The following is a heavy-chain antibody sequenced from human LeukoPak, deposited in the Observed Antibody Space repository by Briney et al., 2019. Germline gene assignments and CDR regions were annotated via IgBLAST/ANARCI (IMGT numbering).Heavy chain of an antibody. CDR1: GGSINSNSYY. CDR3: ARWYSSSWYFDY. D-gene: IGHD6-13*01. J-gene: IGHJ4*02. CDR2: IYYSGST. V-gene: IGHV4-39*01. Sequence: SETLSLTCTVSGGSINSNSYYWGWIRQPPGKGLEWIGSIYYSGSTYYNPSLKSRVTISVDTSKNQFSLKLSSVTAADTAVYYCARWYSSSWYFDYWGQGTLVTVSS.